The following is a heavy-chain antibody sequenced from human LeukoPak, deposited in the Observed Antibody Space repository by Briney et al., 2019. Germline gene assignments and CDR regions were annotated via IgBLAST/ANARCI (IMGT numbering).Heavy chain of an antibody. CDR1: GFTFSSYS. V-gene: IGHV3-48*01. CDR2: ISSSSSTI. CDR3: ARKGGFDY. Sequence: PGGSLRLSCAASGFTFSSYSMNWVRQAPGKGLEWVSCISSSSSTIYYADSVKGRFTTSRDNAKNSLYLQMNSLRAEDTAVYYCARKGGFDYWGQGTLVTVSS. D-gene: IGHD1-26*01. J-gene: IGHJ4*02.